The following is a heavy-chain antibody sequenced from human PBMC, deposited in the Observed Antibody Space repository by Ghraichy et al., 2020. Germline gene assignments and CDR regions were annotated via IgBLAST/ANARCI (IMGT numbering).Heavy chain of an antibody. V-gene: IGHV1-18*01. D-gene: IGHD5-12*01. J-gene: IGHJ6*03. CDR1: GYTFINYD. Sequence: VKVSCKASGYTFINYDITWVRQAPGQGLEWMGWISPYNGNTNYARKIQGRVTMTTDTSTNTAYMELRSLRSDDAAVYYCARGLYSGYQHHYMDVWGKGTTVTVSS. CDR3: ARGLYSGYQHHYMDV. CDR2: ISPYNGNT.